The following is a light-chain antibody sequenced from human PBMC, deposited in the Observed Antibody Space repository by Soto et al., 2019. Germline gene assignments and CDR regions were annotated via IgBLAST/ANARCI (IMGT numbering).Light chain of an antibody. J-gene: IGKJ2*01. V-gene: IGKV1-5*03. CDR1: QTVSNW. CDR2: KAS. CDR3: QQYRHEPT. Sequence: DVEMTQSPSTLPTSIGDRVTINCRASQTVSNWLAWYQQKPGKAPKLLIYKASRLESGVPSRFSASGSGTHFTLTLNSLQSDDFATYFCQQYRHEPTFGQGTKLEIK.